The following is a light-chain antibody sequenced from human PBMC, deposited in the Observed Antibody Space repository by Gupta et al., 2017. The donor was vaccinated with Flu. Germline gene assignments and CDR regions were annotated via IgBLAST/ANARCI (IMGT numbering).Light chain of an antibody. J-gene: IGKJ4*01. Sequence: EIVFTQSPATLSLSPGERATLSCRASQSVSSYLAWYQQKPGQAPRLLIYDASNRANGIPARFSGSGAGTDFTLTISSLEPEDFAVYYCQQRSNWPPTPTFGGGTKVEIK. V-gene: IGKV3-11*01. CDR3: QQRSNWPPTPT. CDR1: QSVSSY. CDR2: DAS.